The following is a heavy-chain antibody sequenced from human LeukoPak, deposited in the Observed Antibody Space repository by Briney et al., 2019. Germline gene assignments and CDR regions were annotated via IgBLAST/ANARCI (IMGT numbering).Heavy chain of an antibody. CDR3: ARGRRPAGTYSGLFDY. CDR1: GFSCSTRG. CDR2: ISGNDEST. V-gene: IGHV3-23*01. Sequence: GGSLRLSCAASGFSCSTRGMSWGRQAPRKGREWVSAISGNDESTFYADSVKGRFTISRDNSRNTLYLRLSSLSAEDSAIYYCARGRRPAGTYSGLFDYWGQGTLVTVSS. J-gene: IGHJ4*02. D-gene: IGHD5-12*01.